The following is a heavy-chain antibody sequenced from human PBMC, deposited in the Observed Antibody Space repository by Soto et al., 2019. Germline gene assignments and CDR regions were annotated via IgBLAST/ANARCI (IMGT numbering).Heavy chain of an antibody. J-gene: IGHJ2*01. V-gene: IGHV3-30*18. CDR1: GISISIYG. D-gene: IGHD7-27*01. CDR3: AKDYWGSWYFDL. Sequence: QVQVVEFGGGVVQPGRSLRLSCAASGISISIYGMHWVRQAPGKGLEWVAVIPHDGSNEYYADSVKGRFTISRDNSKNTVYLQMNTLRPEDTAVYYCAKDYWGSWYFDLWGRGTLVTVSS. CDR2: IPHDGSNE.